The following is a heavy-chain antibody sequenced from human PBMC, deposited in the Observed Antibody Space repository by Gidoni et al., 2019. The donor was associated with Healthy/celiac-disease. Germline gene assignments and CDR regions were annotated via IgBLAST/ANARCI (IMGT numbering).Heavy chain of an antibody. V-gene: IGHV3-9*01. CDR1: GFTFDDYA. CDR3: AKGSDSGDYFDY. J-gene: IGHJ4*02. Sequence: EVQLVESGGGLVQPGRSLRLACAAPGFTFDDYAMHWVRQAPGKGLEWVSGISWNSGSIGNAESVKGRFTISRDNAKNSLYLQMNSLRAEDTALYYCAKGSDSGDYFDYWGQGTLVTVSS. D-gene: IGHD3-10*01. CDR2: ISWNSGSI.